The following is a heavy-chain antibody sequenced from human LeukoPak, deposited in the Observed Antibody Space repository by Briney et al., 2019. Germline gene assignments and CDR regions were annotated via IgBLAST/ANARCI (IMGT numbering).Heavy chain of an antibody. CDR3: ARWGYNWFDP. CDR1: GGSISSSSYY. CDR2: IYYSGST. Sequence: SETLSLTCTVSGGSISSSSYYWGWIRQPPGKGLEWIGSIYYSGSTYYNPSLKSRVTISVDTSKNQFSLKLSSVTAADTAVYYCARWGYNWFDPWGQGTLVTVSS. V-gene: IGHV4-39*07. J-gene: IGHJ5*02. D-gene: IGHD7-27*01.